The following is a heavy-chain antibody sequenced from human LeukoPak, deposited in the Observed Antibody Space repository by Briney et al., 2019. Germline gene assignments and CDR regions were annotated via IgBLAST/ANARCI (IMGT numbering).Heavy chain of an antibody. CDR3: ARGDCSSTSCYGLFDY. CDR1: GGSFSGYY. J-gene: IGHJ4*02. Sequence: SETLSLTCAVYGGSFSGYYWSWIRQPPGKGLEWIGVINHSGSTNYNPSLKSRVTISVDTSKNQFSLKLSSVTAADTAVYYCARGDCSSTSCYGLFDYWGQGTLVTVSS. V-gene: IGHV4-34*01. D-gene: IGHD2-2*01. CDR2: INHSGST.